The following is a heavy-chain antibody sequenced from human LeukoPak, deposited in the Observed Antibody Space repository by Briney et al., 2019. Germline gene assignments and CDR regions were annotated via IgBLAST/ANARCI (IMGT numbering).Heavy chain of an antibody. D-gene: IGHD5-18*01. CDR1: GGTFSSYA. CDR3: ARGDVDTAMAFVY. V-gene: IGHV1-69*06. J-gene: IGHJ4*02. Sequence: SVKVSCKASGGTFSSYAISWVRQAPGQGLEWMGGIIPIFGTANYAQKFQGRVTITADKSTSTAYMELSSLRSEDTAVYYCARGDVDTAMAFVYWGQGTLVTVSS. CDR2: IIPIFGTA.